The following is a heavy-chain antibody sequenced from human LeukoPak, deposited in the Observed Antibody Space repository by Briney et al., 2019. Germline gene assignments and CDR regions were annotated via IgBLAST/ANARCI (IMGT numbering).Heavy chain of an antibody. CDR1: GFTFDDYG. J-gene: IGHJ4*02. Sequence: GGSLRLSCAASGFTFDDYGMSWVRQAPGKGLEWVSGINWNGGSTGYADSVKGRFTISRDNSKNTLYLQMNSLRAEDTAVYYCARDYGDHYFDYWGQGTLVTVSS. D-gene: IGHD3-10*01. CDR3: ARDYGDHYFDY. V-gene: IGHV3-20*04. CDR2: INWNGGST.